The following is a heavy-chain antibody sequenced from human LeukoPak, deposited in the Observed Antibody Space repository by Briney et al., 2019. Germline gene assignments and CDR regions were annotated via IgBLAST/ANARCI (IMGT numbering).Heavy chain of an antibody. CDR3: AINSGYCSGGSCYSAERGRTYYYYYGMDV. CDR2: IYHSGST. Sequence: SQTLSLTCAVSGGSISSGGYSWSWIRQPPGKGLEWIGYIYHSGSTNYNPSLKSRVTISVDKSKNQFSLKLSSVTAADTAVYYCAINSGYCSGGSCYSAERGRTYYYYYGMDVWGQGTTVTVSS. D-gene: IGHD2-15*01. V-gene: IGHV4-30-2*01. J-gene: IGHJ6*02. CDR1: GGSISSGGYS.